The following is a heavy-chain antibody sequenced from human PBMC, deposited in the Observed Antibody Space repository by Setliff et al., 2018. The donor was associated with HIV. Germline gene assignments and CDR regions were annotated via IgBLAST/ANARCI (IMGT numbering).Heavy chain of an antibody. D-gene: IGHD3-9*01. CDR1: GYSFSTYA. J-gene: IGHJ4*02. Sequence: GASVKVSCKASGYSFSTYAMNWVRQAPGQGFEWMGWINTNNGNPTYGQGFTARYFFSLDTSVSTASLQISSLKVEDTATYYCARGRGTVFLPDYWGQGTLVTVPQ. V-gene: IGHV7-4-1*02. CDR3: ARGRGTVFLPDY. CDR2: INTNNGNP.